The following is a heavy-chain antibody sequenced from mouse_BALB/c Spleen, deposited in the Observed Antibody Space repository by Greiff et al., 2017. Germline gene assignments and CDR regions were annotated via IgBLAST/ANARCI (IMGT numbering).Heavy chain of an antibody. Sequence: VQLKESGPELVKPGASVKMSCKASGYTFTSYVMHWVKQKPGQGLEWIGYINPYNDGTKYNENFKGKATLTSDKSSSTAYMELSSLTSEDSAVYYCARQGLRPYFDVWGAGTTVTVSS. CDR3: ARQGLRPYFDV. CDR2: INPYNDGT. D-gene: IGHD1-2*01. V-gene: IGHV1-14*01. CDR1: GYTFTSYV. J-gene: IGHJ1*01.